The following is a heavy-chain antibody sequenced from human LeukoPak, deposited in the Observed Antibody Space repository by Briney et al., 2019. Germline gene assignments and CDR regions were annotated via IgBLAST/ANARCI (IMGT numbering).Heavy chain of an antibody. CDR1: GFTFSSYG. J-gene: IGHJ4*02. CDR2: IRYDGSNK. CDR3: TTIGIWFGELFGFDY. Sequence: GGSLRLSCAASGFTFSSYGMHWVRQAPGKGLEWVAFIRYDGSNKYYADSVKGRFTISRDNSKNTLYLQMNSLKTEDTAVYYCTTIGIWFGELFGFDYWGQGTLVTVSS. V-gene: IGHV3-30*02. D-gene: IGHD3-10*01.